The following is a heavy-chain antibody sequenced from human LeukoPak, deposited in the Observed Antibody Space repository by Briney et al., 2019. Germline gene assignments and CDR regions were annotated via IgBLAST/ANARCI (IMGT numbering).Heavy chain of an antibody. CDR2: IYYSGST. V-gene: IGHV4-59*08. D-gene: IGHD2-2*01. CDR3: ARAQLLEPRHYDKGDFNWFDP. CDR1: GGSISSYY. Sequence: SETLSLTCTVSGGSISSYYWSWIRQPPGKGLEWIGYIYYSGSTNYNPSLKSRVTISVDTSKNQFSLKLSSVTAADTAVYYCARAQLLEPRHYDKGDFNWFDPWGQGTLVTVSS. J-gene: IGHJ5*02.